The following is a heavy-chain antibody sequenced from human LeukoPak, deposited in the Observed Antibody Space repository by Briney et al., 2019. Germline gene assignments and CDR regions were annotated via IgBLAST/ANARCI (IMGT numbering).Heavy chain of an antibody. Sequence: PGGSLRLSCAASGFTVSSNYMSWVRQAPGKGLEWVAVIWYDGSNKYYADSVKGRFTISRDNSKNTLYLQMNSLRAEDTAVYYCARGGYGDYGYYYGMDVWGQGTTVTVSS. CDR2: IWYDGSNK. V-gene: IGHV3-33*08. J-gene: IGHJ6*02. CDR1: GFTVSSNY. CDR3: ARGGYGDYGYYYGMDV. D-gene: IGHD4-17*01.